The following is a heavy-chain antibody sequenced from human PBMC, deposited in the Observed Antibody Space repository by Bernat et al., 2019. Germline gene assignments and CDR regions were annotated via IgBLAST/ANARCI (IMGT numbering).Heavy chain of an antibody. J-gene: IGHJ6*02. CDR2: IRSKANSYAT. D-gene: IGHD3-22*01. Sequence: EVQLVESGGGLVQPGGSLKLSCAASGFTFSGSAMHWVRQASGKGLEWVGRIRSKANSYATAYAASVKGRFTISRDDSKNTAYLQMNSPKTEDTAVYYCTRVVISRISTYYYYGMDVWGQGTTVTVSS. CDR1: GFTFSGSA. V-gene: IGHV3-73*01. CDR3: TRVVISRISTYYYYGMDV.